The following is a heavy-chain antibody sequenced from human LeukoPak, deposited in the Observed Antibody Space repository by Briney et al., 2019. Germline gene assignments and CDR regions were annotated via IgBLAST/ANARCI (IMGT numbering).Heavy chain of an antibody. V-gene: IGHV3-7*05. Sequence: GGSLRLSCAASGFIFRRYWMTWVRQAPGKGLEWVANIKQDGSEKNYLDPVRGRFTISRDDARNSLYLQMDSLRVEDTAVYYCARDKSIPNLDAFDIWGQGTMVTVSS. CDR3: ARDKSIPNLDAFDI. CDR2: IKQDGSEK. CDR1: GFIFRRYW. D-gene: IGHD1-14*01. J-gene: IGHJ3*02.